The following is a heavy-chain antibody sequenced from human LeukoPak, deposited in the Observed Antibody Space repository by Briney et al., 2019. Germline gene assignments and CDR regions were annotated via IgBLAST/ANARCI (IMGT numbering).Heavy chain of an antibody. V-gene: IGHV3-66*01. CDR2: IYSGGST. J-gene: IGHJ4*02. Sequence: GGSLRLSCAASGFTVSRNYMSWVRQAPGKGLEWVSVIYSGGSTEYADPVKGRFTISRDHSKNTLYLQMSSLRAEGTAVYYCARIGYYDSSGYSFDYWGQGTLVTVSS. CDR3: ARIGYYDSSGYSFDY. CDR1: GFTVSRNY. D-gene: IGHD3-22*01.